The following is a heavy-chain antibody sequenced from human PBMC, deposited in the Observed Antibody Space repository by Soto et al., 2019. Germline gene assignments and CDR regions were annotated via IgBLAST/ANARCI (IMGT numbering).Heavy chain of an antibody. Sequence: GGSLRLSCAASGFTFSTYSMNWVRQAPGKGLEWVSYISSSGSTIYYADSVKGRFTISRDNAKNSLYLQMNSLRAEDTAVYYCARDLYTIFGVVTDAFDIWGQGTMVTVSS. V-gene: IGHV3-48*04. D-gene: IGHD3-3*01. CDR1: GFTFSTYS. CDR3: ARDLYTIFGVVTDAFDI. CDR2: ISSSGSTI. J-gene: IGHJ3*02.